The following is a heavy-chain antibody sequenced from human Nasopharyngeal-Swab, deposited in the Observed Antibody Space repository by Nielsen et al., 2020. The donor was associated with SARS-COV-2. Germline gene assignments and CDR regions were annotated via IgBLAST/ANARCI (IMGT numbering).Heavy chain of an antibody. D-gene: IGHD5-24*01. V-gene: IGHV4-34*01. CDR2: INHSGST. CDR3: ARGPSYRWGGVMGLGETHRRYYFDY. Sequence: RQAPGKGLEWIGEINHSGSTNYNPSLKSRVTISVDTSKNQFSLKLSSVTAANTAVYYCARGPSYRWGGVMGLGETHRRYYFDYWGQGTLVTPSPQ. J-gene: IGHJ4*02.